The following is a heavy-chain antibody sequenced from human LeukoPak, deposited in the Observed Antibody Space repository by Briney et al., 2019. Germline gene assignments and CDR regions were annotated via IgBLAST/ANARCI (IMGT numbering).Heavy chain of an antibody. D-gene: IGHD4-23*01. Sequence: GGSLRLSCAASGFTVSSNYMSWVRQAPGKGLEWVSVIYSGGSTYYADSVKGRFTISRDNSKNTLYLQMNSLRAEDTAVYYCAKDLGSVVTPPSLDYWGQGTLVTVSS. V-gene: IGHV3-53*01. CDR2: IYSGGST. J-gene: IGHJ4*02. CDR3: AKDLGSVVTPPSLDY. CDR1: GFTVSSNY.